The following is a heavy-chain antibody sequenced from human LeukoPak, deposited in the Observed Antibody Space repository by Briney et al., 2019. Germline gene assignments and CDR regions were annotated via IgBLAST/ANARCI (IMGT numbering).Heavy chain of an antibody. J-gene: IGHJ6*03. V-gene: IGHV3-23*01. CDR1: GFTFSSYA. Sequence: GGSLRLSCAASGFTFSSYAMSWVRQAPGTGLEWVSTIGGSGANTYYTDSVKGRFPISRDNSKNTLYLQMNSLRAEDTAVYYCARGSYYDSTGSHYYYYYMDVWGKGTTVTVSS. D-gene: IGHD3-22*01. CDR3: ARGSYYDSTGSHYYYYYMDV. CDR2: IGGSGANT.